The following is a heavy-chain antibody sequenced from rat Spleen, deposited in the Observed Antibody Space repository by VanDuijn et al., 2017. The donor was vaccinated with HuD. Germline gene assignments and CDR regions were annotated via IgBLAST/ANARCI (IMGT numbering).Heavy chain of an antibody. CDR3: TRSYGGYSQHWFAY. V-gene: IGHV2-13*01. D-gene: IGHD1-11*01. Sequence: QVQLKESGPGLVQPSQTLSLTCTVSGFSLSNYGVFWVRQPPGKGLEWMGLIWGDGSTDYNSALKSRLSISRDTSKSQVFLTMKSLQTDDIGIYFCTRSYGGYSQHWFAYWGQGTLVTVPS. J-gene: IGHJ3*01. CDR2: IWGDGST. CDR1: GFSLSNYG.